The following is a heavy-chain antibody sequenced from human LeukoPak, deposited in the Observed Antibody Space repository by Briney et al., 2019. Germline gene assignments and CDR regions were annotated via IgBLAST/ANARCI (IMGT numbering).Heavy chain of an antibody. CDR2: IYYSGST. J-gene: IGHJ5*02. D-gene: IGHD4-23*01. CDR3: ARDKHDYGGNHNWFDP. Sequence: SETLSLTCTVSGGSISSGGYYWSWIRQPPGKGLEWIGYIYYSGSTYYNPSLKSRVTISVDTSKNQFSLKLSSVTAADTAVYYCARDKHDYGGNHNWFDPWGQGTLVTVSS. V-gene: IGHV4-30-4*01. CDR1: GGSISSGGYY.